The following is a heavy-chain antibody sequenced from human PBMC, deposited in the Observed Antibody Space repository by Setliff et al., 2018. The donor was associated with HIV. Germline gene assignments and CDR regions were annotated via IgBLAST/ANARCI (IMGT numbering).Heavy chain of an antibody. V-gene: IGHV4-34*01. D-gene: IGHD5-12*01. CDR3: AGRDGYNRYYFDF. Sequence: PSETLSLTCAVYGGSFSDYSWNWIRQPPGKGLEWIASLYYSGNTYYNPSLKSRVTILVDTSKNQFSLKVTSVTAADTAVYYCAGRDGYNRYYFDFWGQGTLVTVSS. CDR1: GGSFSDYS. J-gene: IGHJ4*02. CDR2: LYYSGNT.